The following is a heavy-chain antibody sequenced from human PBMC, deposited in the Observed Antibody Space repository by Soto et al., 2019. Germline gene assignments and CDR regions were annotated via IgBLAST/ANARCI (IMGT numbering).Heavy chain of an antibody. Sequence: ASVKVSCKASGYTFTSYDINWVRQATGQGLEWMGWMNPNSGNTGYAQKFQGRVTMTRNTSISTAYMELSSLRPEDTAVYYCARDRRATVTAYGMDVWGQGTTVTVSS. CDR3: ARDRRATVTAYGMDV. CDR1: GYTFTSYD. J-gene: IGHJ6*02. CDR2: MNPNSGNT. D-gene: IGHD4-17*01. V-gene: IGHV1-8*01.